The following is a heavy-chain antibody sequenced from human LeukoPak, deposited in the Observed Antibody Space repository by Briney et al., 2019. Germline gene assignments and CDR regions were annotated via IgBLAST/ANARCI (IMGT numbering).Heavy chain of an antibody. CDR1: GFTFSSYA. Sequence: PGGSLRLSCAASGFTFSSYAMSWVRQAPGKGLEWISAISGSGGSTYYADSVKGRFTISRDNSKNTLYLQMNSLRAEDTAVYYCAKSGGSYRYSWFDPWGQGTLVTVSS. CDR3: AKSGGSYRYSWFDP. V-gene: IGHV3-23*01. J-gene: IGHJ5*02. CDR2: ISGSGGST. D-gene: IGHD3-16*02.